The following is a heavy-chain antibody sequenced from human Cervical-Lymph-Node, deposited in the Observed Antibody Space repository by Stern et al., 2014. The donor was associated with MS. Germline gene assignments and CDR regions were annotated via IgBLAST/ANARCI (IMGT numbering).Heavy chain of an antibody. CDR1: GSTFSKSA. CDR3: VRTESFYYYDGMDV. CDR2: ISRDGSNK. V-gene: IGHV3-30*09. Sequence: VQLVESGGGVVPPGRSLRLSWADSGSTFSKSAMHLVRQAPGKGLEWVAVISRDGSNKQYGDSVKGRLAISRDNPRNTLSLEIYSLRAEDTAVYYCVRTESFYYYDGMDVWGHGTTVIVSS. J-gene: IGHJ6*02.